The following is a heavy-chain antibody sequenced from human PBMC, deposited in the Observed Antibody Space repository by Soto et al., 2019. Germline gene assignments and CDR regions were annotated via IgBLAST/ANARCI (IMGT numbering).Heavy chain of an antibody. D-gene: IGHD6-19*01. J-gene: IGHJ6*02. CDR2: IIPIFGTA. V-gene: IGHV1-69*06. CDR1: GGTFSSDA. Sequence: SGKVSCKASGGTFSSDAISWVRQAPGQGLEWMGGIIPIFGTANYAQKFQGRVTITADKSTSTAYMELSGLRSEDTAVYYCARDPGSGWPYYYYGMDVWGQGTTVTVSS. CDR3: ARDPGSGWPYYYYGMDV.